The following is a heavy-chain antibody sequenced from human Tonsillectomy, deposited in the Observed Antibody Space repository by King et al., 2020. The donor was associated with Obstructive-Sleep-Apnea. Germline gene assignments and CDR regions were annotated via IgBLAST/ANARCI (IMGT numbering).Heavy chain of an antibody. CDR2: ITSDGNDT. D-gene: IGHD1-1*01. J-gene: IGHJ4*02. CDR3: STLTTDGPAYFAY. CDR1: GFNFNTYA. Sequence: VQLVESGGGVVQPGRSLRLSCVASGFNFNTYAMHWGRQAPGKGLQWLDAITSDGNDTYYTDSVKGQFTIPRDNLKNTLYLHRNSLRPEDTAVYYCSTLTTDGPAYFAYWGQGTLVTVSS. V-gene: IGHV3-30-3*01.